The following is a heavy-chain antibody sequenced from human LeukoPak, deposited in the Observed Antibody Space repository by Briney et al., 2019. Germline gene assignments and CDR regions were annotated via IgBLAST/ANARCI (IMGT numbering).Heavy chain of an antibody. CDR3: ARTMVRGVTVWFDP. Sequence: SVKVSCKASGGTFSSYAISWVRQAPGQGLEWMGRIIPILGIANYAQKFQGRVTITADKSTSTAYMELSSLRSGDTAVYYCARTMVRGVTVWFDPWGQGTLVTVSS. D-gene: IGHD3-10*01. J-gene: IGHJ5*02. CDR2: IIPILGIA. V-gene: IGHV1-69*04. CDR1: GGTFSSYA.